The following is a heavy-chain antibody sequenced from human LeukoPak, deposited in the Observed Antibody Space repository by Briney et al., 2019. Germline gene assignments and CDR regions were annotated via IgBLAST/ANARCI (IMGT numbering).Heavy chain of an antibody. Sequence: SQTLSLTCAISGDSVSNNNAAWNWIRQSPSRGLEWLGRTYYRSKWYNDYAVSVKSRITINPDTSKNQFSLQLNSVTPEDTAVYYCARVGSHYGEYYFNYWGQGTLVTVSS. CDR3: ARVGSHYGEYYFNY. D-gene: IGHD1-26*01. CDR1: GDSVSNNNAA. CDR2: TYYRSKWYN. J-gene: IGHJ4*02. V-gene: IGHV6-1*01.